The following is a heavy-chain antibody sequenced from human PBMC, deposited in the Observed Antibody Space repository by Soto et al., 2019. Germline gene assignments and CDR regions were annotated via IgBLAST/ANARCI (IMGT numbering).Heavy chain of an antibody. V-gene: IGHV3-66*01. CDR3: AGDPGSRNGMVV. CDR1: GFSVSTDY. Sequence: PGGSLRLSCAASGFSVSTDYMTWVRQAPGKGLEWLSTIYSDGATYYADSVKGRFTISRDNSKNTLFLQMNNLKADDTAMYYCAGDPGSRNGMVVWGQGTTVTVSS. J-gene: IGHJ6*02. CDR2: IYSDGAT.